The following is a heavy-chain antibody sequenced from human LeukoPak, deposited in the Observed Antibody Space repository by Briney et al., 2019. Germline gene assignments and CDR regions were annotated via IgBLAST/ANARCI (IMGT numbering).Heavy chain of an antibody. V-gene: IGHV1-18*01. CDR2: ISAYNGNT. Sequence: ASVKVSCKASGYTFTSYGITWVRQAPGQGLEWMGWISAYNGNTNYAQNLQGRVSMTTDTSTSTAYMEVRNLRSDDTAVYYCARSKVGATIDYWGPGTLVTVSS. D-gene: IGHD1-26*01. CDR1: GYTFTSYG. CDR3: ARSKVGATIDY. J-gene: IGHJ4*02.